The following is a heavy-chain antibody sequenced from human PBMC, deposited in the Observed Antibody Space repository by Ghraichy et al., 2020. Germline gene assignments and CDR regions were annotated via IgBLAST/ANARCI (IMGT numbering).Heavy chain of an antibody. D-gene: IGHD6-19*01. J-gene: IGHJ4*02. CDR2: IGSSSSSI. Sequence: GGSLRLSCADTGFTFSNYGMHWVRQSPGKGLEWISYIGSSSSSIYYADSVKGRFTISRDNAKNSLYLQMNSLRDEDTAVYYCARDPGWAGLLWGQGTLVTVSS. CDR3: ARDPGWAGLL. CDR1: GFTFSNYG. V-gene: IGHV3-48*02.